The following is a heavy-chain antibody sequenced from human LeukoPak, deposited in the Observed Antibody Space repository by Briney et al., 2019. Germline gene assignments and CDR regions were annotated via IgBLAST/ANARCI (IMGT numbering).Heavy chain of an antibody. J-gene: IGHJ4*02. CDR1: GFTVSSNY. CDR2: INHSGST. D-gene: IGHD5-24*01. Sequence: GSLRLSRAASGFTVSSNYMSWVRQAPGKGLEWIGEINHSGSTNYNPSLKSRVTISVDTSKNQFSLKLSSVTAADTAVYYCAREKRERWLQLGGRDFDYWGQGTLVTVSS. CDR3: AREKRERWLQLGGRDFDY. V-gene: IGHV4-34*01.